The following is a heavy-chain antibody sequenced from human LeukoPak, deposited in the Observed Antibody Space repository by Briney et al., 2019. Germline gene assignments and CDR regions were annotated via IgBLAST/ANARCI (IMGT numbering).Heavy chain of an antibody. CDR3: AKGTTYYYDSSGYYLSAFDI. J-gene: IGHJ3*02. CDR1: GFTFSSYA. D-gene: IGHD3-22*01. V-gene: IGHV3-23*01. Sequence: QPGGSLRLSCAASGFTFSSYATSWVRQAPGKGLEWVSAISGSGGSTYYADSVKGRFTISRDNSKNTLYLQMNSLRAEDTAVYYCAKGTTYYYDSSGYYLSAFDIWGQGTMVTVSS. CDR2: ISGSGGST.